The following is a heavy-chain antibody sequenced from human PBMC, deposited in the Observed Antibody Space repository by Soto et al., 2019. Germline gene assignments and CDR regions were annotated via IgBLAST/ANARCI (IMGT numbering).Heavy chain of an antibody. CDR1: GYTFTSYA. Sequence: ASVKVSCKASGYTFTSYAMHWVRQAPGQRLEWMGWINAGNGNTKYSQKFQGRVTITRDTSASTAYMELSSLRSEDTAVYYCARGPIVVVVAATFYYYGMDVWGQATTGTVSS. J-gene: IGHJ6*02. V-gene: IGHV1-3*01. CDR2: INAGNGNT. CDR3: ARGPIVVVVAATFYYYGMDV. D-gene: IGHD2-15*01.